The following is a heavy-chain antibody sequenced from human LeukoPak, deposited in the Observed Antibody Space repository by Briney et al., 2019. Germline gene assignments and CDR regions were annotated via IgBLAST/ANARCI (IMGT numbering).Heavy chain of an antibody. Sequence: PGGSLRLSCAASGFTFISYGMHWVRQAPGKGLEWVAVISYDGSNKYYADSVKGRFTISRDNSKNTLYLQMNSLRAEDTAVYCCASNRLSGYDRSSFDYWGQGTLVTPSA. CDR1: GFTFISYG. D-gene: IGHD3-22*01. J-gene: IGHJ4*02. CDR2: ISYDGSNK. V-gene: IGHV3-30*03. CDR3: ASNRLSGYDRSSFDY.